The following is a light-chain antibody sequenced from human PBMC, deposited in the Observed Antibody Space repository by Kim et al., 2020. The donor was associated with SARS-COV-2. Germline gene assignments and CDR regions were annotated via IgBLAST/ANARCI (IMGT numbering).Light chain of an antibody. CDR3: QAWDSSTGV. V-gene: IGLV3-1*01. CDR1: KLGDKY. Sequence: SYELTQPPSVSVSPGQTASITCSGDKLGDKYACWYQQKPGQSPVLVIYQDSKRPSGIPERFSGSNSGYTATLTISGTQAMDEADYYCQAWDSSTGVFGTG. CDR2: QDS. J-gene: IGLJ1*01.